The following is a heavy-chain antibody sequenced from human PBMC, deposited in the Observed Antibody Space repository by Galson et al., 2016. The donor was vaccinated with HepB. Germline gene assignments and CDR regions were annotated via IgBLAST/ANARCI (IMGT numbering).Heavy chain of an antibody. Sequence: SLRLSCAASGFTFSNYWMTWVRQVPGRGLEWVANIKTEGTDRHYVDSVKGRFTISRDNTNNSLYLQMDNLGAGDTAIYYCVGPNYYDSGSYSAWGQGTLVTVSS. J-gene: IGHJ5*02. D-gene: IGHD3-10*01. CDR2: IKTEGTDR. CDR1: GFTFSNYW. V-gene: IGHV3-7*01. CDR3: VGPNYYDSGSYSA.